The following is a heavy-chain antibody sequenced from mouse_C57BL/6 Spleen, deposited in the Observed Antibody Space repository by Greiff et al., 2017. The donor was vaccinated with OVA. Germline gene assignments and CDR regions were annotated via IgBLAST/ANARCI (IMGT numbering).Heavy chain of an antibody. CDR3: ARTPYGNNWYFDV. CDR2: ISSGSSTI. V-gene: IGHV5-17*01. J-gene: IGHJ1*03. Sequence: EVKLVESGGGLVKPGGSLKLSCAASGFTFSDYGMHWVRQAPEKGLEWVAYISSGSSTIYYADTVKGRFTISRDNAKNTLFLQMTSLRSEDTAMYYCARTPYGNNWYFDVWGTGTTVTVSS. CDR1: GFTFSDYG. D-gene: IGHD2-1*01.